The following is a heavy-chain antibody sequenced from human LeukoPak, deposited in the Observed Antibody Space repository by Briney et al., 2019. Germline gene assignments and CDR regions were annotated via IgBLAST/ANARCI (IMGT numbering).Heavy chain of an antibody. CDR2: INPYNGNT. Sequence: ASVKVSCKASGYTFTSYGISWVRQAPGQGLEWMGWINPYNGNTNYAQNLQGRVTMTTDTSTSTAYMELRSLRSDDTAVYYCARQGPYDFWSGYYIFDYWGQGTLVTVSS. CDR3: ARQGPYDFWSGYYIFDY. D-gene: IGHD3-3*01. V-gene: IGHV1-18*01. J-gene: IGHJ4*02. CDR1: GYTFTSYG.